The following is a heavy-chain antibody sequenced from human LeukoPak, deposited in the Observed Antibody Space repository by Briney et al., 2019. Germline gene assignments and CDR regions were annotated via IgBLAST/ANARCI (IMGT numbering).Heavy chain of an antibody. J-gene: IGHJ6*03. Sequence: ASVKVSCKASGYTFTSYDINWVRQATGQGLEWMGWMNPNSGNTGYAQKFQGRVTITRNTSISTAYMELSSLRSEDTAVYYCARASPYSSSSAYYYYYMDVWGKGTTVTVSS. CDR2: MNPNSGNT. D-gene: IGHD6-6*01. CDR1: GYTFTSYD. CDR3: ARASPYSSSSAYYYYYMDV. V-gene: IGHV1-8*03.